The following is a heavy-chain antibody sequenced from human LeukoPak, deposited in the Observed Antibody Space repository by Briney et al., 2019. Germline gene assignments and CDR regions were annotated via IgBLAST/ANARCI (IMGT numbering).Heavy chain of an antibody. CDR1: GFTFSTYA. V-gene: IGHV3-23*01. Sequence: GGSLRLSCAASGFTFSTYAMSWVRQAPGKGLEWVSAISAPSSGGTYYADSVKGRFTISRDNARNSLYLQMNSLRAEDTAVYYCARGTYWSPLDFDYWGQGSLVTVSS. J-gene: IGHJ4*02. CDR3: ARGTYWSPLDFDY. CDR2: ISAPSSGGT. D-gene: IGHD1-1*01.